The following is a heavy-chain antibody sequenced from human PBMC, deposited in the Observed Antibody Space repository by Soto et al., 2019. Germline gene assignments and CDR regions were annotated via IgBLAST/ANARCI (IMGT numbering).Heavy chain of an antibody. Sequence: ASVKVSCKASGGTFSSYAISWVRQAPGQGLEWMGGIIPIFGTANYAQKFQGRVTITADESTSTAYMELSSLRSEDTAVYYCARKNIAAAGTLYWFDPWGQGTLVTAPQ. D-gene: IGHD6-13*01. CDR1: GGTFSSYA. J-gene: IGHJ5*02. CDR3: ARKNIAAAGTLYWFDP. V-gene: IGHV1-69*13. CDR2: IIPIFGTA.